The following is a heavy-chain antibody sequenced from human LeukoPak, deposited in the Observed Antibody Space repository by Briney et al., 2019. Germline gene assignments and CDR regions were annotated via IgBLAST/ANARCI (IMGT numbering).Heavy chain of an antibody. CDR3: ARGKEHYYDSSGYYGSAGGIPDY. D-gene: IGHD3-22*01. Sequence: SAPLSLPRTVSGGSISSSSYYWGWIRQPPGKGLEWIGSIYYSGSTYYNPSLKSRATISVDTSKNQFSLKLSSVTAADTAVYYCARGKEHYYDSSGYYGSAGGIPDYWGQGTLVTVSS. V-gene: IGHV4-39*07. CDR2: IYYSGST. J-gene: IGHJ4*02. CDR1: GGSISSSSYY.